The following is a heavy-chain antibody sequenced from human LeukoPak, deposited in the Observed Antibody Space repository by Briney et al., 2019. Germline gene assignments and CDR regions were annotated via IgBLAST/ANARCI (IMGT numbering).Heavy chain of an antibody. J-gene: IGHJ3*02. CDR3: ARVSILIVPYYAFDI. CDR1: GFTFSSYG. D-gene: IGHD2/OR15-2a*01. V-gene: IGHV3-23*01. Sequence: GGTLRLSCAASGFTFSSYGMSGVRQAPGKGLEWVSAISGRGGSTYYADSVKGRFPISRDNAKNSLYLTLNSLRAEDTDVYYCARVSILIVPYYAFDIWGQGTMVTVSS. CDR2: ISGRGGST.